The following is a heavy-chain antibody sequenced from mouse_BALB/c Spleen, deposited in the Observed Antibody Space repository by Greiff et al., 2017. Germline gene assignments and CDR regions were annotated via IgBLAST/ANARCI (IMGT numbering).Heavy chain of an antibody. D-gene: IGHD1-2*01. CDR3: ARSLITTAYDFDY. CDR1: GYAFTNYL. V-gene: IGHV1S52*01. J-gene: IGHJ2*01. CDR2: INPGSGGT. Sequence: VQLQQSGAELVRPGASVKVSCKASGYAFTNYLIEWVKQRPGQGLEWIGVINPGSGGTNYNQKFKGKATMTADKSSSTAYMQLISLTSDDSAVFYYARSLITTAYDFDYWGQGTTLTVSA.